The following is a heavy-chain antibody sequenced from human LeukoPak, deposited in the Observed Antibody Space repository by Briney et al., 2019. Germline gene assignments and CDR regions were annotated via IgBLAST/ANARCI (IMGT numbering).Heavy chain of an antibody. V-gene: IGHV3-23*01. CDR2: ISGSGGST. D-gene: IGHD1-26*01. Sequence: GGSLRLSCAASGFTFSSYAMSWVRQAPGKGLEWVSAISGSGGSTYYADSVKGRFTISRDNAKNSLYLQMNSLRAEDTAVYYCARDGIVGATDYWGQGTLVTVSS. CDR1: GFTFSSYA. CDR3: ARDGIVGATDY. J-gene: IGHJ4*02.